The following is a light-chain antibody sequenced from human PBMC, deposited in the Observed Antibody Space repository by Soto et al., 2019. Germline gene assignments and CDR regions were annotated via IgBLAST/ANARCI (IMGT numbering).Light chain of an antibody. Sequence: QSVLTQPASVSGSPGQSITISCTGTSSDVGAYSYVSWHQQYPDEAPKLIIFDVSYRPSGVSDRFSGSKSGNTASLTISGLQAEDEDDYYCSSYTSSSTVVFGGGTQLTVL. CDR2: DVS. J-gene: IGLJ2*01. V-gene: IGLV2-14*03. CDR1: SSDVGAYSY. CDR3: SSYTSSSTVV.